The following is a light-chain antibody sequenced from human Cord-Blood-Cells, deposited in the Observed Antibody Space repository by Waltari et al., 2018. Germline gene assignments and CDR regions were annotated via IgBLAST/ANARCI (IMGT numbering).Light chain of an antibody. CDR2: DVS. Sequence: QSALTQPASVSGSPGQSITISCTGTSSDVGGYHYVSWYQQHPGKAPKLLIYDVSSRPSGVSNRLSGSKSGNTTSLTITVPQPEEEADDYCSSYTSSSTPEVFGGGTKLTVL. CDR3: SSYTSSSTPEV. CDR1: SSDVGGYHY. J-gene: IGLJ3*02. V-gene: IGLV2-14*01.